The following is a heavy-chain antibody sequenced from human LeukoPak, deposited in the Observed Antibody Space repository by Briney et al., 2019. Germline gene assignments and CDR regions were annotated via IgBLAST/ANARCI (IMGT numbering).Heavy chain of an antibody. CDR1: GGSISSYY. CDR3: ARWVYDRSGYYPDWYFDL. Sequence: PSETLSLTCTVSGGSISSYYWSWIRQPAGKGLEWIGRFYSSGSTNYNPSLKSRVTMSVDTSKNQFSLKLTSVTAADTAVYYCARWVYDRSGYYPDWYFDLWGRGTLVTVSS. CDR2: FYSSGST. J-gene: IGHJ2*01. D-gene: IGHD3-22*01. V-gene: IGHV4-4*07.